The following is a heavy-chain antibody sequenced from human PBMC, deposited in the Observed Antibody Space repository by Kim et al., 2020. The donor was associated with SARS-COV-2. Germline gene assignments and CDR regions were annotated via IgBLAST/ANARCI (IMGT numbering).Heavy chain of an antibody. Sequence: SVKVSCKASGGTFSSYAISWVRQAPGQGLEWMGGIIPIFGTANYAQKFQGRVTITADESTSTAYMELSSLRSEDTAVYYCARVVPAASGLDPWGQGTLVTVSS. J-gene: IGHJ5*02. D-gene: IGHD2-2*01. CDR2: IIPIFGTA. CDR3: ARVVPAASGLDP. V-gene: IGHV1-69*13. CDR1: GGTFSSYA.